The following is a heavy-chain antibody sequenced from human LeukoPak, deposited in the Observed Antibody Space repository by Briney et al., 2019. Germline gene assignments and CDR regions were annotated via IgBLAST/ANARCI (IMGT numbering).Heavy chain of an antibody. D-gene: IGHD3-3*01. CDR1: GGSISSGGYS. CDR2: IYYSGST. Sequence: PSQTPSLTCAVSGGSISSGGYSWSWIRQPPGKGLEWIGYIYYSGSTYYNPSLKSRVTISVDTSKNQFSLKLSSVTAADTAVYYCARGFGVVSYGMDVWGQGTTVTVSS. V-gene: IGHV4-31*11. CDR3: ARGFGVVSYGMDV. J-gene: IGHJ6*02.